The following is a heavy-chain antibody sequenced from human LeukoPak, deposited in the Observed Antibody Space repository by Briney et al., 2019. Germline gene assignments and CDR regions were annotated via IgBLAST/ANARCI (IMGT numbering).Heavy chain of an antibody. Sequence: SETLSLTCAVYGGSFSGYYWSWIRQPPGKGLEWIGEINHSGSTNHNPSLKSRVTISVDTSKNQFSLKLSSVTAADTAVCYCARRVKGIAAAYFDYWGQGTLVTVSS. J-gene: IGHJ4*02. CDR1: GGSFSGYY. V-gene: IGHV4-34*01. D-gene: IGHD6-13*01. CDR3: ARRVKGIAAAYFDY. CDR2: INHSGST.